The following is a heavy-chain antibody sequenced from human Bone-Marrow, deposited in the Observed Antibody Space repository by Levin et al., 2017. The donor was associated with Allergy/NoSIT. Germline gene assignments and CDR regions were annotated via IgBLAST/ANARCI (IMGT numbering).Heavy chain of an antibody. Sequence: NPSETLSLTCTVSGGSITSYYWSWIRQPPGKALEWIGYIYYSGDTNYNPSLKGRVTISVDTSKNQFSLKLSSVTAADTAVYYCARDRVLVGSTNYYYGMDGWGQGTTVTVSS. CDR1: GGSITSYY. D-gene: IGHD1-26*01. J-gene: IGHJ6*02. CDR3: ARDRVLVGSTNYYYGMDG. V-gene: IGHV4-59*01. CDR2: IYYSGDT.